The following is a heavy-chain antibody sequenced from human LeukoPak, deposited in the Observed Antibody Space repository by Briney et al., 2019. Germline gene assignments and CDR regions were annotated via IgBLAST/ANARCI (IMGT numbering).Heavy chain of an antibody. D-gene: IGHD5-24*01. CDR1: GFTFSNYA. J-gene: IGHJ4*02. V-gene: IGHV3-23*01. Sequence: GGSLRLSCAASGFTFSNYAMSWVRQAPGKGLEWVSGISDGGVSTYHADSVMGRFTVSRDNSKSTLFLLMNSLRAEDTAVYYCAKKMGTIRGFDYWGQGTLVTVSS. CDR2: ISDGGVST. CDR3: AKKMGTIRGFDY.